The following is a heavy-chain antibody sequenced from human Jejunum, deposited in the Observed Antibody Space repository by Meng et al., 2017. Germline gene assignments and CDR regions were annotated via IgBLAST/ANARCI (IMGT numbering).Heavy chain of an antibody. CDR3: ARRRVTTGLFDS. Sequence: QMQECGPLLVQPSPTLALPGAVSGGSISSGAYCLSWLRQLPGEGLGWLGYIYYSGSTNYNPSLKSRLFMSVDTSKNQFSLKLTSMTAADTAVYYCARRRVTTGLFDSWGRGTLVTVSS. CDR2: IYYSGST. CDR1: GGSISSGAYC. V-gene: IGHV4-31*11. D-gene: IGHD4-17*01. J-gene: IGHJ4*02.